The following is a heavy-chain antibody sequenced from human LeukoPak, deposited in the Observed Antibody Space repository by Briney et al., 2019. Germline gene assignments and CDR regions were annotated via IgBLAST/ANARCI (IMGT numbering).Heavy chain of an antibody. CDR1: GFTFSSYW. CDR3: ARCEVGSWYDYFDY. V-gene: IGHV3-74*01. Sequence: PGGSLRLSCAASGFTFSSYWMHWVRQVLGKGLVWVSRINSDGSSTSYADSVKGRFTISRDNAKNTLYPQMNSLRAEDTAVYYCARCEVGSWYDYFDYWGQGTLVTVSS. CDR2: INSDGSST. D-gene: IGHD6-13*01. J-gene: IGHJ4*02.